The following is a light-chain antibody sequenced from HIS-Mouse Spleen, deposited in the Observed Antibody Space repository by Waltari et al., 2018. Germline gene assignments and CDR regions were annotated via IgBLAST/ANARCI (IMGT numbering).Light chain of an antibody. V-gene: IGLV1-47*01. J-gene: IGLJ1*01. CDR3: AAWVDSLSGYV. CDR2: RNN. Sequence: QSVLTQPPSASGTPGQRVTISCSGSSPNIGSNYVYWYQQLPGTAPKLLIYRNNQRPSGVPDRFSGSKSGTSASLAISGLRSEDEADYYCAAWVDSLSGYVFGTGTKVTVL. CDR1: SPNIGSNY.